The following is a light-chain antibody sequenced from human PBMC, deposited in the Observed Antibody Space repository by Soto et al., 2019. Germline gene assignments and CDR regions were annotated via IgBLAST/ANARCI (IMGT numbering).Light chain of an antibody. V-gene: IGKV1-39*01. CDR1: QDISNY. CDR2: DAS. CDR3: QQTYSTPWT. J-gene: IGKJ1*01. Sequence: DIQMTQSPSSLSASVGDRVTITCQASQDISNYLNWYQQKPGKAPKLLIYDASSLQSGVPSRFSGSGSGTDFALTINSLQPEDFATIYCQQTYSTPWTFGQGTKVDIK.